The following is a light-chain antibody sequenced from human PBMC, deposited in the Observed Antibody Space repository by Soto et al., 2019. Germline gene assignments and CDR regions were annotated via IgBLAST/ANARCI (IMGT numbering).Light chain of an antibody. V-gene: IGLV1-51*01. CDR3: ATWDSSLSAGV. J-gene: IGLJ2*01. CDR2: ENN. Sequence: QSVLTQPPSVSAAPGQKVTISCSGSSPNIGINYVSWYKQVPGRAPKLLIYENNKRPSGIPDRVSGSKSGTSATLGITGLQTGDEADYYCATWDSSLSAGVFGGGTKLTVL. CDR1: SPNIGINY.